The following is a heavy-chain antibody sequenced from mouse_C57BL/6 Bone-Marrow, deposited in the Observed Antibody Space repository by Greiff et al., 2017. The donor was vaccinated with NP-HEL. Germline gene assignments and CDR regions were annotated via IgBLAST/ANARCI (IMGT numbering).Heavy chain of an antibody. D-gene: IGHD3-2*02. V-gene: IGHV5-17*01. CDR2: ISSGSSTL. CDR3: ARERLRLLMDY. Sequence: EVHLVESGGGLVKPGGSLKLSCAASGFTFSDYGMHWVRQAPEKGLEWVAYISSGSSTLYYADTVKGRFTISRDNAKNTLFLQMTSLRSEDTAMYYCARERLRLLMDYWGQGTSVTVSS. CDR1: GFTFSDYG. J-gene: IGHJ4*01.